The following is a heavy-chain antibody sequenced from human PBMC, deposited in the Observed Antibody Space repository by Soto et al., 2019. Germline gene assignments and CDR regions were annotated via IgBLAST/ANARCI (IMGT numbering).Heavy chain of an antibody. J-gene: IGHJ6*02. V-gene: IGHV4-59*11. CDR2: IYYRGST. CDR1: GGSISSHY. D-gene: IGHD1-26*01. Sequence: PSETLSLTCTVSGGSISSHYWSWVRQAPGKGLEWIGHIYYRGSTNYNPSLRSRSTISVDTSKNQFSLKLNSVTTADAAVYYCARDGREASGMDVWGQGNKVTVSS. CDR3: ARDGREASGMDV.